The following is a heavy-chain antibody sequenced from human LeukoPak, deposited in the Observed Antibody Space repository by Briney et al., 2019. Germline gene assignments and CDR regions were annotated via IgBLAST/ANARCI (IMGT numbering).Heavy chain of an antibody. CDR1: GFTFSSYG. V-gene: IGHV3-30*18. Sequence: GRSLRLSCAASGFTFSSYGMHWVRQAPGKGLEWVAVISYDGSNKYYADSVKGRFTISRDNSKNTLYLQMNSLRAEDTAVYYCAKESHYYGMDVWGQGTTVTVS. CDR2: ISYDGSNK. CDR3: AKESHYYGMDV. J-gene: IGHJ6*02.